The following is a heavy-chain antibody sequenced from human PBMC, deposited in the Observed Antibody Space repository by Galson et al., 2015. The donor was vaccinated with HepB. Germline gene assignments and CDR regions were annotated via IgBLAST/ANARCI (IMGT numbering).Heavy chain of an antibody. Sequence: SLRLSCAASGFTFSSYSMNWVRQAPGKGLEWVSYISSSSSTIYYADSVKGRFTISRDNAKNSLYLQMNSLRAEDTAVYYCARDPRRYYDSSGYYNYWGQGTLVTVSS. V-gene: IGHV3-48*01. CDR2: ISSSSSTI. CDR3: ARDPRRYYDSSGYYNY. CDR1: GFTFSSYS. J-gene: IGHJ4*02. D-gene: IGHD3-22*01.